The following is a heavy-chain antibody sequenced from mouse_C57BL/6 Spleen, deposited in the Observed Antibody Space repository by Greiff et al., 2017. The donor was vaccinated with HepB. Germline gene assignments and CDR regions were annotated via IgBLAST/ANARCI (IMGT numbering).Heavy chain of an antibody. J-gene: IGHJ2*01. V-gene: IGHV7-3*01. CDR3: ARFSTPGFDY. CDR2: IRNKANGYTT. CDR1: GFTFTDYY. D-gene: IGHD5-1*01. Sequence: EVKLVESGGGLVQPGGSLSLSCAASGFTFTDYYMSWVRQPPGKALEWLGFIRNKANGYTTEYSASVKGRFTISRDNSQSILYLQMNALRAEDSATYYCARFSTPGFDYWGQGTTLTVSS.